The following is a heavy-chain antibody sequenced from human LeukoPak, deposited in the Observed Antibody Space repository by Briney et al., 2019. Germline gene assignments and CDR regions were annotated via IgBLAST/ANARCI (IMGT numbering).Heavy chain of an antibody. CDR1: GYTFTSYD. Sequence: EASVKVSCKASGYTFTSYDINWVRQATGQGLEWMGWMNPNSGNTGYAQKFQGRVTMTRNTSISTAYMELSSLRSEDTAVYYCARGIKIFGVVTHYYYYGMDVWGQGTTVTVSS. CDR3: ARGIKIFGVVTHYYYYGMDV. J-gene: IGHJ6*02. CDR2: MNPNSGNT. V-gene: IGHV1-8*01. D-gene: IGHD3-3*01.